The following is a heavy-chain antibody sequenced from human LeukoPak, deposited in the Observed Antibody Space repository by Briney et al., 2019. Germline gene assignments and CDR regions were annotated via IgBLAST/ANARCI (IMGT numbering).Heavy chain of an antibody. CDR2: ISGSGGST. J-gene: IGHJ4*02. D-gene: IGHD6-6*01. CDR1: GFTFSSYA. V-gene: IGHV3-23*01. CDR3: ATFEYSSSSFDY. Sequence: GGSLRLSCAASGFTFSSYAMSWVRQAPGKGLEWVSAISGSGGSTYYADSVKGRFTISRDNSKNTLYLRMNSLRAEDTAVYYCATFEYSSSSFDYWGQGTLVTVSS.